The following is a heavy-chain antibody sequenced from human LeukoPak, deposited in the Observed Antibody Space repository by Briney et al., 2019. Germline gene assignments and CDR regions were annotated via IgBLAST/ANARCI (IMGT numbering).Heavy chain of an antibody. CDR3: AARQRRGYSYGPYYFDY. CDR1: GGSFSGYY. Sequence: KPSATLSLTCAVSGGSFSGYYWSWIRQPPGKGLEWIGEINHSGSTNYNPSLKSRVTISVDTSKNQFSLKLSSVTAADTAVYYCAARQRRGYSYGPYYFDYWGQGTLVTVSS. CDR2: INHSGST. D-gene: IGHD5-18*01. V-gene: IGHV4-34*01. J-gene: IGHJ4*02.